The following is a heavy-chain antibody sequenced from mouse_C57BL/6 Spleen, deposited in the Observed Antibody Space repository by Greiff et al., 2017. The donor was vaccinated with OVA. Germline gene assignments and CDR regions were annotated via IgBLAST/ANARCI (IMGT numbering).Heavy chain of an antibody. J-gene: IGHJ2*01. Sequence: EVQLQQSGPVLVKPGASVKMSCKASGYTFTDYYMNWVKQSHGKSLEWIGVINPYNGGTSYNQKFKGKATLTVDKSSSTAYMELNSLTSEDSAVYYCARHYGSRNYFDYWGQGTTLTVSS. CDR1: GYTFTDYY. V-gene: IGHV1-19*01. CDR2: INPYNGGT. CDR3: ARHYGSRNYFDY. D-gene: IGHD1-1*01.